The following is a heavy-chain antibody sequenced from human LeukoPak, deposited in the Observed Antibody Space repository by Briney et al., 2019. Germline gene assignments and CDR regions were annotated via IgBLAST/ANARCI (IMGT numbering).Heavy chain of an antibody. V-gene: IGHV4-34*01. CDR1: GGPFSGYY. J-gene: IGHJ4*02. Sequence: SETLSLTCAVYGGPFSGYYWSWIRQPPGKGLEWIGEINHSGSTNYNPSFKSRVTISVDTSKNQFSLKLSSVTAADTAVYYCARRRSFDYWGQGTLVTVSS. CDR2: INHSGST. CDR3: ARRRSFDY.